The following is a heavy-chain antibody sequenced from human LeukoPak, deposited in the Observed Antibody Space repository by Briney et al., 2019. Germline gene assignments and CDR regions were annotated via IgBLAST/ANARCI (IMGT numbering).Heavy chain of an antibody. CDR1: GYTFTGYY. CDR3: ARDWGVATILYAFDI. V-gene: IGHV1-2*02. D-gene: IGHD5-12*01. CDR2: INPNSGGT. Sequence: ASVKVSFKASGYTFTGYYMHWVRQAPGQGLEWMGWINPNSGGTNYAQKFQGRVTMTRDTSISTAYMELSRLRSDDTAVYYCARDWGVATILYAFDIWGQGTMVTVSS. J-gene: IGHJ3*02.